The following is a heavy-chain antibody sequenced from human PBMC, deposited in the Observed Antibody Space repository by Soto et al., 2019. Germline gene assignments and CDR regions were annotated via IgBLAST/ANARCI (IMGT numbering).Heavy chain of an antibody. CDR1: GGSISGHY. D-gene: IGHD6-13*01. Sequence: TSETLSLTCSVSGGSISGHYWSWIRLPAGRRLQWVGRIYSSGTTNYNPSLKSRVRMSVDTDRNSFSLRLDSGTAADTAVYYCARNFDIAATGTAFDSWGRGVLVTVSS. CDR2: IYSSGTT. V-gene: IGHV4-4*07. J-gene: IGHJ4*02. CDR3: ARNFDIAATGTAFDS.